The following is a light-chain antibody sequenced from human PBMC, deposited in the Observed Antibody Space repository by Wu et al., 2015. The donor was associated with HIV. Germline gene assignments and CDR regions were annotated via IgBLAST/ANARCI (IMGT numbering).Light chain of an antibody. V-gene: IGKV3-11*01. CDR3: QQRRSWPLT. J-gene: IGKJ5*01. CDR2: DAS. Sequence: DIVLTQSPGTLSVSPGERATLSCRASQNVNNYLAWYQQKPGQAPRLLIYDASNRATGIPARFTGSGSGTDFTLTISSLEPEDFAVYYCQQRRSWPLTFGQGTTTG. CDR1: QNVNNY.